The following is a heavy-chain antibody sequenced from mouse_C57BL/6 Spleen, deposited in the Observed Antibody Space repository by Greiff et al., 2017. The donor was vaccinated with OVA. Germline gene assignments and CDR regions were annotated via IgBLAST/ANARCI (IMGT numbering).Heavy chain of an antibody. CDR3: TREGALYGNYGPFAY. V-gene: IGHV1-15*01. Sequence: QVQLQQSGAELVRPGASVTLSCKASGYTFTDYEMHWVKQTPVHGLEWIGAIDPETGGTAYNQKFKGKAILTADKSSSTAYMELRSLTSEDSAVYYCTREGALYGNYGPFAYWGQGTLVTVSA. J-gene: IGHJ3*01. D-gene: IGHD2-10*02. CDR1: GYTFTDYE. CDR2: IDPETGGT.